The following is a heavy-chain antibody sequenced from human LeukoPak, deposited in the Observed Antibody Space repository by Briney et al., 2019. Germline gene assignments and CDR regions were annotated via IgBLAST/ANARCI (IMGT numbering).Heavy chain of an antibody. CDR2: INHSGGT. CDR1: GGSFSGYY. J-gene: IGHJ4*02. D-gene: IGHD3-22*01. Sequence: SETLSLTCAVYGGSFSGYYWSWIRQPPGKGLEWTGEINHSGGTNYNPSLKSRVTISVDTSKNQFSLKLSSVTAADTAVYYCARDRYYEPYYWGEGTQVTVSS. V-gene: IGHV4-34*01. CDR3: ARDRYYEPYY.